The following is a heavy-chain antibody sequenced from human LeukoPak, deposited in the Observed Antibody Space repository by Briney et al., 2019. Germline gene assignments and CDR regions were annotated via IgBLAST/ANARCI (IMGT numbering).Heavy chain of an antibody. CDR3: ARHASSVSWFDP. J-gene: IGHJ5*02. CDR1: GYSFTSYW. Sequence: GESLKISCKGSGYSFTSYWIGWVRQMPGKGLEWMGSIYPGDSDTRYRPSFQGQVTISADKSISTAYLQWSSLRASDTAMYYCARHASSVSWFDPWGQGTLVTVSS. V-gene: IGHV5-51*01. CDR2: IYPGDSDT.